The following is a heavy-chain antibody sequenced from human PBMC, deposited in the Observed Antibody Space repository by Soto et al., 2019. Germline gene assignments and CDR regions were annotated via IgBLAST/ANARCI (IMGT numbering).Heavy chain of an antibody. CDR1: GGSISGSSFY. CDR3: ARAPVGLETISYFDI. Sequence: PSGNLSLTCSVSGGSISGSSFYWAWLRRPPGKGLEWIGYIYNGGSTYYRPSLESRMHMSLDATRNHYSLRLTSVTAADTAVYFCARAPVGLETISYFDICGQGKLVTLYS. CDR2: IYNGGST. D-gene: IGHD1-1*01. J-gene: IGHJ4*02. V-gene: IGHV4-30-4*01.